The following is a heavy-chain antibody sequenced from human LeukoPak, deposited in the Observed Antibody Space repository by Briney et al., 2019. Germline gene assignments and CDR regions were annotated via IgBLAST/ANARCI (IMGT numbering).Heavy chain of an antibody. V-gene: IGHV3-13*01. CDR1: GFTFSSYD. CDR3: TRAGSGYFDFDY. Sequence: GGPLRLSCAPSGFTFSSYDMHWVRHATGKGLEWVSAIGVAGDTYYPDSVKGRFTISRENAKNSLYLQMNSLRAGDTAVYYCTRAGSGYFDFDYWGQGTLVTVSS. CDR2: IGVAGDT. J-gene: IGHJ4*02. D-gene: IGHD3-3*01.